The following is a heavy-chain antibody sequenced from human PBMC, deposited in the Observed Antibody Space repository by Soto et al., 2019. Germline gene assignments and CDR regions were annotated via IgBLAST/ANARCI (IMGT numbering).Heavy chain of an antibody. CDR3: ARAGKQLGRPSSSIQH. J-gene: IGHJ1*01. CDR1: GGSFSGYY. V-gene: IGHV4-34*01. Sequence: SETRCLTCAVYGGSFSGYYWSWIRQPPGKGLEWIGEINHSGSTNYNPSLKSRVTISVDTSKNQFSLKLSSVTAADTAVYYCARAGKQLGRPSSSIQHWGQGTLVTVSS. D-gene: IGHD6-6*01. CDR2: INHSGST.